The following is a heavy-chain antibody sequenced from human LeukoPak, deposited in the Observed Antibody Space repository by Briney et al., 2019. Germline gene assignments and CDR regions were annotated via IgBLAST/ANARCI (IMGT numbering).Heavy chain of an antibody. CDR3: ARGRDGYKSAFDI. CDR1: GGSVSSGSYY. J-gene: IGHJ3*02. Sequence: SETLSLTCTVSGGSVSSGSYYWSWVRQPPGKGLEWIGYIYYGGSTIYNPSLKSRVTISVDTSKNHFSLNLNSVTAADTAVYYCARGRDGYKSAFDIWGQGTMVTVSS. D-gene: IGHD5-24*01. V-gene: IGHV4-61*03. CDR2: IYYGGST.